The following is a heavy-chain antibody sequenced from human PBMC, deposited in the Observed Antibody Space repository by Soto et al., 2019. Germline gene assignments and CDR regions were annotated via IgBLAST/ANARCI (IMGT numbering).Heavy chain of an antibody. CDR3: ARGRTLITGTSLDY. Sequence: SETLSLTCAVYGGSFRGYYWTWIRQPPGKGLEWIGEINHSGSTNYKPSLTSRVTISVDTSRNQLSLKMTSVTAADTAVYYCARGRTLITGTSLDYWGQGTPVTVSS. J-gene: IGHJ4*02. CDR1: GGSFRGYY. CDR2: INHSGST. D-gene: IGHD1-20*01. V-gene: IGHV4-34*01.